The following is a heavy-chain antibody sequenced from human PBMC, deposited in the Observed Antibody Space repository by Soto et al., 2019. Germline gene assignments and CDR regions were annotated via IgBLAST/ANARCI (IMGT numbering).Heavy chain of an antibody. J-gene: IGHJ6*03. CDR2: IYYSGST. V-gene: IGHV4-59*08. CDR3: ARQRGGSYYYYYMDV. D-gene: IGHD3-16*01. Sequence: SETLSLTCTVSGGSISSYYWSWIRQPPGKGLEWIGYIYYSGSTNYNPSLKSRVTISVDTSKNQFSLKLSSVTAADTAVYYCARQRGGSYYYYYMDVWGKGTTVTVSS. CDR1: GGSISSYY.